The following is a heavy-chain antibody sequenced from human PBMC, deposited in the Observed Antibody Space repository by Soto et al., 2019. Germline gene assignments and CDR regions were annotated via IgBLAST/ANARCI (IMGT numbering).Heavy chain of an antibody. J-gene: IGHJ4*02. Sequence: LRLSCVASGFSFSSYAMSWVRQAPGKGLEWVSVISGSDGSTYYADSVKGRFTISRDNSKNTLYLQMNSLRAEDTAVYYCAKDRERDAWYEDYWGQGTLVTVSS. CDR3: AKDRERDAWYEDY. CDR1: GFSFSSYA. D-gene: IGHD6-13*01. CDR2: ISGSDGST. V-gene: IGHV3-23*01.